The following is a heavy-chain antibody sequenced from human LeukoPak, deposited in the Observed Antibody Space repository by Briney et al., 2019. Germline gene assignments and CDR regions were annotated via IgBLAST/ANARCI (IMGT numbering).Heavy chain of an antibody. V-gene: IGHV5-51*01. Sequence: GASVKVSCKASGYTFTSYDINWVRQMPGKGLEWMGIIYPGDSDTRYSPSFQGQVTISADKSISTAYLQWSSLKASDTAMYYCARVVTEGYFDYWGQGTLVTVSS. D-gene: IGHD3-22*01. CDR2: IYPGDSDT. CDR3: ARVVTEGYFDY. J-gene: IGHJ4*02. CDR1: GYTFTSYD.